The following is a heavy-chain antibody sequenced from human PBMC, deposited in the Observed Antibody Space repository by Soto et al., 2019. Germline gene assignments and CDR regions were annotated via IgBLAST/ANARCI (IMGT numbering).Heavy chain of an antibody. CDR2: MTPNSANT. J-gene: IGHJ6*02. CDR1: GYNFTSYD. D-gene: IGHD3-16*01. V-gene: IGHV1-8*01. CDR3: AIDGVRGKDV. Sequence: QVQLVQSGAEVKKPGASVKVSCKDSGYNFTSYDMNWVRQATGQGLEWMGGMTPNSANTGYAQKFQGRVTMTRNTSISTAYMELSSLRSEDTAVYYCAIDGVRGKDVWGQGTTVTVSS.